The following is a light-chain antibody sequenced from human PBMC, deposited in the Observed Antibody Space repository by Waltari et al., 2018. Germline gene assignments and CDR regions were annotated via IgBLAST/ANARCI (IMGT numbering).Light chain of an antibody. CDR3: SSYTDSRTGV. J-gene: IGLJ3*02. CDR2: DVD. Sequence: QSALTKPASVSGSPGQSITIDCAGTSSDIGGYNYVAWYQQHPGRVPKLLIYDVDNRPSGISDRFSGSKSGNTASLTISVLQAEDEADYFCSSYTDSRTGVFGGGTKLTVL. CDR1: SSDIGGYNY. V-gene: IGLV2-14*03.